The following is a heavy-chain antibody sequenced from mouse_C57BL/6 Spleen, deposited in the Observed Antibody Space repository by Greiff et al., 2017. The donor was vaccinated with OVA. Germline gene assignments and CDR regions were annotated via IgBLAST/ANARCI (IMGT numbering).Heavy chain of an antibody. V-gene: IGHV3-6*01. CDR3: ARGYDYDGFDY. Sequence: EVQLVESGPGLVKPSQSLSLTCSVTGYSITSGYYWNWIRQFPGNKLEWMGYISYDGSNNYNPSLKNRISITRDTSKNQFFLKLNSVTTEDTATYYCARGYDYDGFDYWGQGTTLTVSS. CDR2: ISYDGSN. J-gene: IGHJ2*01. D-gene: IGHD2-4*01. CDR1: GYSITSGYY.